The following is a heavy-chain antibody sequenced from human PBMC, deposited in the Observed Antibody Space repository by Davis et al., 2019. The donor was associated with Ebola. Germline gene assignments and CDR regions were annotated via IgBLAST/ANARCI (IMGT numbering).Heavy chain of an antibody. V-gene: IGHV3-30*03. D-gene: IGHD1-26*01. CDR1: GFTFSSYG. CDR3: ARDAVGANFDY. CDR2: ISYDGSNK. J-gene: IGHJ4*02. Sequence: GGSLRLSCAASGFTFSSYGMHWVRQAPGKGLEWVAVISYDGSNKYYADSVKGRFTISRDNSKNTLYLQMNSLRAEDTAVYYCARDAVGANFDYWGQGTLVTVSS.